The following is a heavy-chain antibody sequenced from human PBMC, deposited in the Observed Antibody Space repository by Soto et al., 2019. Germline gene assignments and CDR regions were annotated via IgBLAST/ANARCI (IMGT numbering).Heavy chain of an antibody. Sequence: ASVKVSCKASGYTFTSYAMHWVRQAPGQRLEWMGWINAGNGNTKYSQKFQGRVTITRDTSASTAYMELSSLRSEDTAVYYCASGGAVAGNYYYYGMDVWGQGTTVTVSS. D-gene: IGHD6-19*01. CDR1: GYTFTSYA. CDR3: ASGGAVAGNYYYYGMDV. J-gene: IGHJ6*02. V-gene: IGHV1-3*01. CDR2: INAGNGNT.